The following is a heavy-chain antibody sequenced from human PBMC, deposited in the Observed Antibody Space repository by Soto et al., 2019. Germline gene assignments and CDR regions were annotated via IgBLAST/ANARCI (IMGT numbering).Heavy chain of an antibody. CDR3: ASDQGYVVY. CDR2: INTDNGDA. V-gene: IGHV1-3*04. J-gene: IGHJ4*03. Sequence: GASGKVSCKAAGYAFTSYSIHWVRQAPGQGLEWIGWINTDNGDAKYSQKFQGRVTVTRDTSATTAYMEVSSLRPEDTAVYYCASDQGYVVYWGPGPLVTVSS. CDR1: GYAFTSYS.